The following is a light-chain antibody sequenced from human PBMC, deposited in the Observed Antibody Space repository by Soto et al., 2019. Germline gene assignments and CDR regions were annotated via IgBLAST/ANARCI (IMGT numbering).Light chain of an antibody. CDR2: GAS. V-gene: IGKV3-20*01. CDR3: QQYGSSFT. CDR1: QSVSSSY. Sequence: EIVLTQSPGTLSLSPGERATLSCRASQSVSSSYLAWHQQKPGQAPRLFIYGASSRATGIPDRFIGSGSGTDFTVTISRLEPEDFAVYYCQQYGSSFTFGPGTKVDIK. J-gene: IGKJ3*01.